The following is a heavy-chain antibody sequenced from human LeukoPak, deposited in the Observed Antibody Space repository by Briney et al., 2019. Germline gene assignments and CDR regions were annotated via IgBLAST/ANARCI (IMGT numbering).Heavy chain of an antibody. CDR3: ATPTFGVVGGVGDDAFDI. J-gene: IGHJ3*02. CDR1: GYTFTSYA. CDR2: INAGNGNT. Sequence: ASVKVSCTASGYTFTSYAMHWVRQAPGQRLEWMGWINAGNGNTKYSQKFQGRVTITRDTSASTAYMELSSLRSEDTAVYYCATPTFGVVGGVGDDAFDIWGQGTMVTVSS. V-gene: IGHV1-3*01. D-gene: IGHD3-3*01.